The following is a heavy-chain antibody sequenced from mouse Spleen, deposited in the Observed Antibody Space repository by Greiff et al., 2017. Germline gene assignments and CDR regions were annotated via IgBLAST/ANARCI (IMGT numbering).Heavy chain of an antibody. CDR2: INPNYGTT. CDR1: GYTFTEYT. V-gene: IGHV1-39*01. Sequence: EVQLVESGPELVKPGASVKISCKTSGYTFTEYTMHWVKQSHGKSLEWIGVINPNYGTTSYNQKFKGKATLTVDQSSSTAYMQLNSLTSEDSAVYYCARRSSGYGIDYWGQGTTLTVSS. D-gene: IGHD3-1*01. CDR3: ARRSSGYGIDY. J-gene: IGHJ2*01.